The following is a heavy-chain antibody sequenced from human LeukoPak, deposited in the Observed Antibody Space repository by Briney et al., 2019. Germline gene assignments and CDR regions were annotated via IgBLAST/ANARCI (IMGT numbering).Heavy chain of an antibody. CDR3: ARIDRAVAGTIDY. J-gene: IGHJ4*02. Sequence: SETLSLTCSVSGASISSYFWSWIRQPPGKGLEWIGYIYYSGSTNYNPSLKSRVTMSVDTSKNQFSLKLSSVTAADTAVYYCARIDRAVAGTIDYWGQGTLVTVSS. CDR2: IYYSGST. V-gene: IGHV4-59*08. CDR1: GASISSYF. D-gene: IGHD6-19*01.